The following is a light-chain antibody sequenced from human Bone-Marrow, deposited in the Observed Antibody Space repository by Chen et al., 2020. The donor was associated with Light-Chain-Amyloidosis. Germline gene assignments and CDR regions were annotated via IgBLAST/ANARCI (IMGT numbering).Light chain of an antibody. V-gene: IGLV1-40*01. Sequence: QSVLTQPPSVSGAPGQRVTISCTGSSSNIGAGHDVHWYQQLPGTAPKLLIFGNTNRPSGVPDRFSASESGTSASLTITGLQAEDEADYSCQSYDSSLGGSVVFGGGTKLTVL. J-gene: IGLJ2*01. CDR1: SSNIGAGHD. CDR2: GNT. CDR3: QSYDSSLGGSVV.